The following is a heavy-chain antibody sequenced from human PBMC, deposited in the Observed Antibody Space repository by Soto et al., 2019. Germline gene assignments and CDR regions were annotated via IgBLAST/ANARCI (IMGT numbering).Heavy chain of an antibody. CDR2: IIPIFGTA. CDR1: GGTFSSYA. J-gene: IGHJ4*02. V-gene: IGHV1-69*13. Sequence: SVKVSCKASGGTFSSYAISWVRQAPGQGLEWMGGIIPIFGTANYAQKFQGRVTITADESTSTAYMELSSLRSEDTAVYYCARVPEYYYDSSGYLDYWGQGTLVTVSS. CDR3: ARVPEYYYDSSGYLDY. D-gene: IGHD3-22*01.